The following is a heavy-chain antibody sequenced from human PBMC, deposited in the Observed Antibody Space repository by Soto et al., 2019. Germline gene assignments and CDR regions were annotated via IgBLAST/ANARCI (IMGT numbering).Heavy chain of an antibody. D-gene: IGHD7-27*01. Sequence: PRLSCAASGFTFSIFAMSWVRQSPGKGLEWVSTISGSGGSTYYADAVEGRFSISRDNSMGTLYLQMKSLRVEDTAIYYCAKEVSLGSTVDLGYWGQGTLVTVSS. V-gene: IGHV3-23*01. J-gene: IGHJ4*02. CDR3: AKEVSLGSTVDLGY. CDR1: GFTFSIFA. CDR2: ISGSGGST.